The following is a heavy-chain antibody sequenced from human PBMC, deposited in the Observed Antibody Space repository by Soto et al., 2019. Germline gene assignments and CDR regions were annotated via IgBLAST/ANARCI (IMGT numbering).Heavy chain of an antibody. Sequence: QVQLQELGPGLVKPSETLSLTCTVSGGSISTYYWNWIRQSAGKGLEWIGRVYISGSTNYHPSLKSRVAMSVDTSNNQFSLKVTSVTAADTAVYYCARGGRDGFDIWGQGTMVTVSS. V-gene: IGHV4-4*07. CDR3: ARGGRDGFDI. CDR1: GGSISTYY. CDR2: VYISGST. J-gene: IGHJ3*02.